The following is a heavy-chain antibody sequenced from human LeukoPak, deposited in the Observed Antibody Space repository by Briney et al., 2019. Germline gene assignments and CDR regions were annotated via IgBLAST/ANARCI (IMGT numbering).Heavy chain of an antibody. CDR2: IYISGST. V-gene: IGHV4-4*07. Sequence: PSETLSLTCTVSGGSISSYYWSWIRQPGGKGLEWIGRIYISGSTNYNPSLKSRVTMSVDTSKNQFSLKLSSVTAADTAVYYCARDDYYDSSGYTWVYWGQGTLVTVSS. CDR3: ARDDYYDSSGYTWVY. D-gene: IGHD3-22*01. CDR1: GGSISSYY. J-gene: IGHJ4*02.